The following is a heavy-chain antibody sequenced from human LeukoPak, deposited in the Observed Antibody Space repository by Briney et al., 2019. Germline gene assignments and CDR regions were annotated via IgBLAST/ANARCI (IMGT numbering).Heavy chain of an antibody. CDR3: ARVYYDSSGAFDI. Sequence: SETLSLTCTVSGGSISSYYWSWIRQPPGKGLEWIGYIYYSGGTNYNPSLKSRVTISVDTSKNQFSLKLSSVTAADTAVYYCARVYYDSSGAFDIWGQGTMVTVSS. CDR1: GGSISSYY. D-gene: IGHD3-22*01. V-gene: IGHV4-59*01. J-gene: IGHJ3*02. CDR2: IYYSGGT.